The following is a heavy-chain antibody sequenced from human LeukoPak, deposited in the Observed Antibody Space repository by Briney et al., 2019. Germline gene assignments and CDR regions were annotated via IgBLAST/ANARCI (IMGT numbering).Heavy chain of an antibody. D-gene: IGHD1-26*01. CDR1: GFTFSNVW. CDR2: IKSKTNGGTT. J-gene: IGHJ4*02. V-gene: IGHV3-15*01. Sequence: PGGSLRLSCAASGFTFSNVWMSWVRQAPGKGLERVGRIKSKTNGGTTDYAAPVKGRFTISRDDSKNTLYLQMNGLKTEDTAVYHCTTGPDSGGFDYWGQGTLVTVSS. CDR3: TTGPDSGGFDY.